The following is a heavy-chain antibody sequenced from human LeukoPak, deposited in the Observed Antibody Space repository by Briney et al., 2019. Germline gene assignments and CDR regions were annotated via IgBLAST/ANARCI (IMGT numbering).Heavy chain of an antibody. CDR3: AREYYDILTGYYRRSYFDY. CDR1: GGSISSYY. Sequence: SETLSLTCTVSGGSISSYYWSWIRQPAGKGLEWIGRIYTSGSTNYNPSLKSRVTMSVDTSKDQFSLKLSSVTVADTAVYYCAREYYDILTGYYRRSYFDYWGQGTLVTVSS. J-gene: IGHJ4*02. CDR2: IYTSGST. D-gene: IGHD3-9*01. V-gene: IGHV4-4*07.